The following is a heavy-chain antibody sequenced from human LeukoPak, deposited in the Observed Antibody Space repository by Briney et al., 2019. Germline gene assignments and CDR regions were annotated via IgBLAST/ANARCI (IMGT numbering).Heavy chain of an antibody. D-gene: IGHD3-22*01. CDR2: IHYSGSI. CDR3: ARDGPYDSDAFHI. J-gene: IGHJ3*02. V-gene: IGHV4-34*01. CDR1: GGSFSGYY. Sequence: SETLSLTCAVYGGSFSGYYWSWIRQPPGKGLEWLGEIHYSGSINYNPSLKSRVTISVDTSNNQFSLHLSSVTAADTALYFCARDGPYDSDAFHIWGQGTMVTVSS.